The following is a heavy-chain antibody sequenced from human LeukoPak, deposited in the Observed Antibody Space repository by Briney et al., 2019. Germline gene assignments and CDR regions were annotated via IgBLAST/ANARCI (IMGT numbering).Heavy chain of an antibody. CDR3: ARGSLHSAYGFDY. Sequence: GGSLRLSCAASGFTFSSYAMSWVRQAPGKGLEWVSAISGSGGSTYYADSVKGRFTISRDSSKNSVYLQMNSLRAEDTAVYYCARGSLHSAYGFDYWGQGTLVTVSS. CDR1: GFTFSSYA. J-gene: IGHJ4*02. D-gene: IGHD5-12*01. CDR2: ISGSGGST. V-gene: IGHV3-23*01.